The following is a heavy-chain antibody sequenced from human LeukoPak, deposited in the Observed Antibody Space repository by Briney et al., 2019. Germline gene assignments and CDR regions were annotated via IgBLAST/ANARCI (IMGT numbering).Heavy chain of an antibody. D-gene: IGHD6-13*01. Sequence: ASVKVSCKASGYTFTSYGISWVRQAPGQGLEWMGWISAYNGNTNYAQKLQGRVTVTTDTSTSTAYMELRSLRSDDTAVYYCVRDVAAAGTGNWFDPWGQGTLVTVSS. CDR1: GYTFTSYG. J-gene: IGHJ5*02. CDR3: VRDVAAAGTGNWFDP. V-gene: IGHV1-18*01. CDR2: ISAYNGNT.